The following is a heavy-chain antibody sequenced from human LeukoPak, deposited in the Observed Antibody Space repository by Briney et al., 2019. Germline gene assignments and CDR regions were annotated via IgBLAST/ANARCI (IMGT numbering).Heavy chain of an antibody. CDR1: GGSFSGYY. J-gene: IGHJ5*02. CDR3: ARLGITIAAASTRSKWFDP. CDR2: INHSGST. D-gene: IGHD6-13*01. Sequence: SEALSLTCAVYGGSFSGYYWSWIRQPPGKGLEWIGEINHSGSTNYNPSLKSRDTISVDTSKNQFSLKLSSVTAADTAVYYCARLGITIAAASTRSKWFDPWGQGTLVTVSS. V-gene: IGHV4-34*01.